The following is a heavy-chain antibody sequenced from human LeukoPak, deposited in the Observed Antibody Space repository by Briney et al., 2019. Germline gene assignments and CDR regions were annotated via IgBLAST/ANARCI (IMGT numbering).Heavy chain of an antibody. CDR2: ISSSSSYI. CDR3: ARALGYCSSTSCKPINFDY. V-gene: IGHV3-21*01. CDR1: GFTFSSYS. D-gene: IGHD2-2*01. J-gene: IGHJ4*02. Sequence: PGGSLGLSCAASGFTFSSYSMNWVRQAPGKGLEWVSSISSSSSYIYYADSVKGRFTISRDNAKNSLYLQMNSLRAEDTAVYYCARALGYCSSTSCKPINFDYWGQGTLVTVSS.